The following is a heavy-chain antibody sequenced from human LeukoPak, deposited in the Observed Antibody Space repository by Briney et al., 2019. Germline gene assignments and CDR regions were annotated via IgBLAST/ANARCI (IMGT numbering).Heavy chain of an antibody. D-gene: IGHD3-22*01. V-gene: IGHV3-30*03. CDR1: GFTFSSYG. CDR3: ATSYYYDSSGYPFDY. J-gene: IGHJ4*02. CDR2: ISYDGSNK. Sequence: QAGGSLRLSCAASGFTFSSYGMHWVRQAPGKGLEWVAVISYDGSNKYYADSVKGRFTISRDNSKNTLYLQMNSLRAEDTAVYYCATSYYYDSSGYPFDYWGQGTLVTVSS.